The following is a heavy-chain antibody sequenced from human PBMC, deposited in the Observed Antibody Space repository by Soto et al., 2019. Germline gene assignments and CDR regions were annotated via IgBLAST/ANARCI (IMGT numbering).Heavy chain of an antibody. Sequence: QEQLQESGPGLVKPSQTLSLMCTVSGAPISGGDYHWSWIRQPPGKGLEWIGYIFPSGATHYNSSLGSRITMSVETSKSHFSLKLTSVTAADTAVYFCARGSAAKRYFDLWGRGTLVTVSS. CDR2: IFPSGAT. D-gene: IGHD5-18*01. V-gene: IGHV4-30-4*01. CDR1: GAPISGGDYH. CDR3: ARGSAAKRYFDL. J-gene: IGHJ2*01.